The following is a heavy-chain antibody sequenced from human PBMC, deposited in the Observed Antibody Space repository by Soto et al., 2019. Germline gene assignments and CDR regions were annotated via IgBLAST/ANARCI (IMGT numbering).Heavy chain of an antibody. CDR1: GYTFTGYY. V-gene: IGHV1-2*04. CDR3: ARDKGSSLDAFDI. Sequence: ASVKVSCKASGYTFTGYYMHWVRQAPGQGLEWMGWINPNSGGTNYAQKFRGWVTMTRDTSISTAYMELSRLRSDDTAVYYCARDKGSSLDAFDIWGQGTMVTVSS. J-gene: IGHJ3*02. D-gene: IGHD6-6*01. CDR2: INPNSGGT.